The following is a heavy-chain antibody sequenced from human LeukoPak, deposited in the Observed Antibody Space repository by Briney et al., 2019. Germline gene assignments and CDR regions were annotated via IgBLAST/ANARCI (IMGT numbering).Heavy chain of an antibody. Sequence: KTSETLSLTCTVSGGSISSYYWSWIRQPPGKGLEWIGYIYYSGSTNYNPSLKSRVTISVDTSKNQFSLKLSSVTAADTAVYYCARHGGGYAKGYYFDYWGQGTLVTVSS. CDR2: IYYSGST. V-gene: IGHV4-59*08. CDR3: ARHGGGYAKGYYFDY. J-gene: IGHJ4*02. D-gene: IGHD5-12*01. CDR1: GGSISSYY.